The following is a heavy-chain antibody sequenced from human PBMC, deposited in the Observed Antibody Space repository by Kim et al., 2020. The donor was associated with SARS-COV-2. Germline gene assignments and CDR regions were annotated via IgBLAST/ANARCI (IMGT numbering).Heavy chain of an antibody. D-gene: IGHD6-19*01. CDR3: ARHGTIHYSSGIFDY. V-gene: IGHV4-39*01. CDR2: IYYSGIT. J-gene: IGHJ4*02. Sequence: SETLSLTCTVSGGSISATNYYWGWIRQPPGKGLEWIGSIYYSGITYYNPSLKSRVTISLDTSKNHFSLRLSSVTAAATAVYYCARHGTIHYSSGIFDYWGQGTLVTVCS. CDR1: GGSISATNYY.